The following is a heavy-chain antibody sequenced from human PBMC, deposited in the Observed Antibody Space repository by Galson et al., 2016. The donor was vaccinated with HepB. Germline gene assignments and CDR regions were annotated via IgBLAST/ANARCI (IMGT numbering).Heavy chain of an antibody. V-gene: IGHV1-8*01. CDR1: GYSFTNYD. Sequence: SVKVSCKASGYSFTNYDINWVRQAPGQGLECIGWMTADNGDTGYVEKFKGRVTLTKDTSKETAYMELNSLTSDDTVMYYCAKGTWFDPWGQGTLVIVSS. CDR3: AKGTWFDP. CDR2: MTADNGDT. J-gene: IGHJ5*02.